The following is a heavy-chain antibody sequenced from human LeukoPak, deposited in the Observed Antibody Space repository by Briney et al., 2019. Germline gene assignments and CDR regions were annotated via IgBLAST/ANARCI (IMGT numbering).Heavy chain of an antibody. Sequence: GGSLRLSCIVSGFTLSSYEMSWIRQAPGKGLEWVSSIDSSGGYMFYADSVKGRFIISRDNAKDSLYLQMNSLRVEDTAVYYCLRGDRRDYWGQGTLVTVSS. CDR3: LRGDRRDY. V-gene: IGHV3-21*06. CDR2: IDSSGGYM. J-gene: IGHJ4*02. CDR1: GFTLSSYE.